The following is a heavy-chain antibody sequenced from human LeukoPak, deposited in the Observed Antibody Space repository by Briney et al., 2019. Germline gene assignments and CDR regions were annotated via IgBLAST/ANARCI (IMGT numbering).Heavy chain of an antibody. CDR3: AGYSSPDY. D-gene: IGHD6-19*01. CDR2: INHSGST. V-gene: IGHV4-34*01. J-gene: IGHJ4*02. Sequence: SETLSLTCAVYGGSFSGYYWSWIRQPPGKGLEWIGEINHSGSTNYNPSLKSRVTISVDTSKNQFSLKLSSVTAADTAVYYCAGYSSPDYWGQGTLVTVSS. CDR1: GGSFSGYY.